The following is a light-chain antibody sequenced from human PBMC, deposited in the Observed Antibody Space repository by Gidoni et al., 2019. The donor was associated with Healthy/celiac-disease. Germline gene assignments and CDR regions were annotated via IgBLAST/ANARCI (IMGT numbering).Light chain of an antibody. CDR2: AAS. CDR1: QSISSY. CDR3: QQSYSTPPT. V-gene: IGKV1-39*01. J-gene: IGKJ4*01. Sequence: DIQMTQSPSSLSASVGDRVTITCRASQSISSYLNWYQQKPGKAPTLLLYAASSLQSGVPSRFSGSGSGTDFTLTISSLQPDDFATYYCQQSYSTPPTFGGGTQVEIK.